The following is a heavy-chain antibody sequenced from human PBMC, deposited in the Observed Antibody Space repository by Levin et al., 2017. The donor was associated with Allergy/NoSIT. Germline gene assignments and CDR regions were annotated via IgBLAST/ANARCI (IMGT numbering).Heavy chain of an antibody. CDR1: GFTFSGYW. CDR3: ARSAILLGSAFDI. D-gene: IGHD1-26*01. Sequence: GGSLRLSCAASGFTFSGYWMFWVRQAPGKGLVCVSRINSDGSITNYADSVKGRFTISRDNAKNTLYLQMKSLRAEDTAVYYCARSAILLGSAFDIWGQGTLVTVSS. CDR2: INSDGSIT. V-gene: IGHV3-74*01. J-gene: IGHJ3*02.